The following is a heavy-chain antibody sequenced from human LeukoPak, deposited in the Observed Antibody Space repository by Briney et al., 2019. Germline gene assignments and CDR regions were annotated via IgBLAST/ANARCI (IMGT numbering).Heavy chain of an antibody. Sequence: PGGSLRLSCAASGFTFSSYWMSWVRQAPGKGLEWVAVISYDVNNKYYADSVKGRFTISRDNSKNTVYLQMNSLRAEDTAVYFCARVSAAIPFDYWGQGTLDTVSS. V-gene: IGHV3-30-3*01. CDR2: ISYDVNNK. CDR1: GFTFSSYW. D-gene: IGHD2-2*01. CDR3: ARVSAAIPFDY. J-gene: IGHJ4*02.